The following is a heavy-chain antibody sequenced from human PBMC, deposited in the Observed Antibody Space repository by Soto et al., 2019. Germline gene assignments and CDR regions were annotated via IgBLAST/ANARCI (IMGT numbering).Heavy chain of an antibody. CDR3: ARAFGRNYGSN. CDR1: GGSFSGYY. V-gene: IGHV4-34*01. D-gene: IGHD4-4*01. Sequence: PSETLSLTCAVYGGSFSGYYWSWIRQPPGKGLEWIGEINHSGSTNYNPSLKSRVTISVDTSKNQYSLKLSSVTAADTAVYYCARAFGRNYGSNWGQGTLVPVSS. J-gene: IGHJ4*02. CDR2: INHSGST.